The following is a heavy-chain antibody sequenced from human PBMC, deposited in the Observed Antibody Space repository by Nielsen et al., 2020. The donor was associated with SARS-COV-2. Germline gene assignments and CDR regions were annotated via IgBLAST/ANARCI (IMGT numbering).Heavy chain of an antibody. V-gene: IGHV1-18*01. J-gene: IGHJ6*02. D-gene: IGHD3-9*01. CDR3: ARSNDILTGYYYYYYYGMDV. CDR2: ISAYNGNT. Sequence: WVRQAPGQGLEWMGWISAYNGNTNYAQKLQGRVTMTTDTSTSTAYMELRSLRSDDTAVYYCARSNDILTGYYYYYYYGMDVWGQGTTVTVSS.